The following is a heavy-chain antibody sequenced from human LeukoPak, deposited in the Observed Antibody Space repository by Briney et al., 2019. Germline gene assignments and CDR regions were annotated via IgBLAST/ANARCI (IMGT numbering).Heavy chain of an antibody. CDR2: INHSGST. V-gene: IGHV4-34*01. Sequence: ASETLSLTCAVYGGSFNGYYWSWIRQPPGKGLEWIGEINHSGSTNYNPSLKSRVTISVDTSKNQFSLKLSSVTAADTAVYYCARGRGYSYGSGYYYGMDVWGQGTTVTVSS. D-gene: IGHD5-18*01. CDR1: GGSFNGYY. CDR3: ARGRGYSYGSGYYYGMDV. J-gene: IGHJ6*02.